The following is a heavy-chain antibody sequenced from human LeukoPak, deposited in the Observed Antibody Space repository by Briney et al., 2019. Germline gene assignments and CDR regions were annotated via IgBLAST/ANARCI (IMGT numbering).Heavy chain of an antibody. CDR1: GGTFSSYA. Sequence: GASVKVSCKASGGTFSSYAISWVRQAPGQGLEWMGGIIPIFGTANYAQKFQGRVTITTDESTSTAYMELSSLRSEDTAVYYCAREAAPEYSGSYYRDAFDIWGQGTMVTVSS. D-gene: IGHD1-26*01. J-gene: IGHJ3*02. CDR2: IIPIFGTA. V-gene: IGHV1-69*05. CDR3: AREAAPEYSGSYYRDAFDI.